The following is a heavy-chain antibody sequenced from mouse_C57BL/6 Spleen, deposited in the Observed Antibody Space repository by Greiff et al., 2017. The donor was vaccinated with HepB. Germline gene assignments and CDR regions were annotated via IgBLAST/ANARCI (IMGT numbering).Heavy chain of an antibody. CDR1: GYAFSSSW. Sequence: VQLQQSGPELVKPGASVKISCKASGYAFSSSWMNWVKQRPGKGLEWIGRIYPGDGDTNYNGKFKGKATLTADNSSSTAYMQLSSLTSDDSAVYFSARSDDYDVAYWGQGTLVTVSA. J-gene: IGHJ3*01. D-gene: IGHD2-4*01. CDR2: IYPGDGDT. CDR3: ARSDDYDVAY. V-gene: IGHV1-82*01.